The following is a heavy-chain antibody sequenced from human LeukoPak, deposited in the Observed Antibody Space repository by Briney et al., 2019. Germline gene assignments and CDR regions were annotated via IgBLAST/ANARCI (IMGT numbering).Heavy chain of an antibody. Sequence: TSETLSLTCTASGRSISSYYRSWIRQPPGKGLEWIGYIYYSGSTNYNPSLKSRVTISVDTSKNQFSLNLSSVTAADTAVYYCARDRVARGLDPWRQGTLVTVPS. D-gene: IGHD3-3*01. V-gene: IGHV4-59*01. J-gene: IGHJ5*02. CDR2: IYYSGST. CDR3: ARDRVARGLDP. CDR1: GRSISSYY.